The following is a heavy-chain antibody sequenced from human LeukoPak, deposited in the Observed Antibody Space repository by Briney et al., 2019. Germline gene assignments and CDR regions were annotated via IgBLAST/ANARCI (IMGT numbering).Heavy chain of an antibody. V-gene: IGHV3-30*02. Sequence: PGGSLRLSCAASGFTFSAYGMNWVRQAPGKGLEGVAFIRYDGRNKYNADSVKGRFTISRDNSENPLYLQMNSLRPGDTAVYFCAKDRGRQLRSFDYWGQGTLVTVSS. J-gene: IGHJ4*02. CDR3: AKDRGRQLRSFDY. CDR2: IRYDGRNK. CDR1: GFTFSAYG. D-gene: IGHD1-1*01.